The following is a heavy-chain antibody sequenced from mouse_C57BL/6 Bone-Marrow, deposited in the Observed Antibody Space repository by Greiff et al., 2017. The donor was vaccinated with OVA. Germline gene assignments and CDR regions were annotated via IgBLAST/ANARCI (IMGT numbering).Heavy chain of an antibody. J-gene: IGHJ3*01. Sequence: EVQLQESGAELVRPGASVKLSCTASGFNITDDYMHWVKQRPEQGLEWIGWIDPENGDTEYASKFQGKATITADTSSNTAYLQLSSLTSEDTAVYYCTIGYDGYYWFAYWGQGTLVTVSA. CDR2: IDPENGDT. CDR1: GFNITDDY. D-gene: IGHD2-3*01. CDR3: TIGYDGYYWFAY. V-gene: IGHV14-4*01.